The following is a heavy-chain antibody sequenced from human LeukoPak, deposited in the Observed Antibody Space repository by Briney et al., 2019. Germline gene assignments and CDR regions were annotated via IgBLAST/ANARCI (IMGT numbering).Heavy chain of an antibody. J-gene: IGHJ4*02. CDR2: IGSSSSTK. Sequence: GGSLRLSCAASGFTFSRYSMNWVRQAPGKGLEGVSYIGSSSSTKYYADSVKGRFTISRDNAKNSLYLQMNSLRDEDTAVYYCAREVTGFDYWGQGTLVTVSS. CDR3: AREVTGFDY. V-gene: IGHV3-48*02. CDR1: GFTFSRYS.